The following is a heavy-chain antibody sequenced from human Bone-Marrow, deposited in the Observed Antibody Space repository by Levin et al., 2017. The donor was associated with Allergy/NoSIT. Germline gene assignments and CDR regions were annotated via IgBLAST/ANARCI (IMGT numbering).Heavy chain of an antibody. J-gene: IGHJ4*02. CDR3: AKVAIFGVVNLGGNFDY. V-gene: IGHV3-23*01. CDR1: GFTFSSYA. CDR2: ISGSGGST. Sequence: GGSLRLSCAASGFTFSSYAMSWVRQPPGKGLEWVSAISGSGGSTYYGDSVKGRFTISRDNSRNTLYLQMSSLRAEDTAVYYCAKVAIFGVVNLGGNFDYWGQGTLVTVSS. D-gene: IGHD3-3*01.